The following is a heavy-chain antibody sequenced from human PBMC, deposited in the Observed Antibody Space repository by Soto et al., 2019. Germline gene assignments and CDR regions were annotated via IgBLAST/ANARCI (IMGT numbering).Heavy chain of an antibody. CDR2: INHSGST. V-gene: IGHV4-34*01. J-gene: IGHJ6*03. Sequence: QVQLQQWGAGLLKPSETLSLTCAVFGGSFSGYYWTWIRQPPGKGLEWIGEINHSGSTNYSPSLKSRLTISLDTSKIQFSLKVSSVTAADTAVYYCARVTPVVRGLITGYYYYMDVWGKGTTVTVSS. D-gene: IGHD3-10*01. CDR1: GGSFSGYY. CDR3: ARVTPVVRGLITGYYYYMDV.